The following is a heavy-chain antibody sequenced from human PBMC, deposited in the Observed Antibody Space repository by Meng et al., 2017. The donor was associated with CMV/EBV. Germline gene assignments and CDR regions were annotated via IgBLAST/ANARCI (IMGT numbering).Heavy chain of an antibody. V-gene: IGHV3-30*04. D-gene: IGHD1-26*01. CDR1: GFTFSSHA. J-gene: IGHJ4*02. Sequence: GESLKISCAASGFTFSSHAMHWVRQAPGKGLEWVAVISYDGSNKYYADSVKGRFTIFRDNSKNTLYLQMNSLRAEDTAVYYCARGSAYSGSCVDYWGQGTLVTVSS. CDR3: ARGSAYSGSCVDY. CDR2: ISYDGSNK.